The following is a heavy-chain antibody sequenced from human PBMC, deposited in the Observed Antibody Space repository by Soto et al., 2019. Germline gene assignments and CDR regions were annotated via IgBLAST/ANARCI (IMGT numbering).Heavy chain of an antibody. CDR1: GGSISSYY. CDR2: IYYSGST. J-gene: IGHJ6*03. V-gene: IGHV4-59*08. D-gene: IGHD5-12*01. CDR3: ASLGYSGYDWEDYYYMDV. Sequence: SETLSLTCTVSGGSISSYYWSWIRQPPGKGLEWIGYIYYSGSTNYNPSLKSRVTISVDTSKNQFSLKLSSVTAADTAVYYCASLGYSGYDWEDYYYMDVWGKGTTVTVSS.